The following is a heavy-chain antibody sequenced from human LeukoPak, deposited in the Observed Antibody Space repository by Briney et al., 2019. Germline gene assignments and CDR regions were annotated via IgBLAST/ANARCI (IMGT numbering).Heavy chain of an antibody. D-gene: IGHD3-22*01. CDR2: ISSGAGTT. Sequence: GGSLRLSCAASGFTVSNAWMRWVRQAPGKGLEWVSYISSGAGTTHYADSVKGRFTISRDNAKNSLYLQMNNLRAEDTAVYYCAREEAVVIPFDYWGQGTLVTVSS. CDR3: AREEAVVIPFDY. J-gene: IGHJ4*02. V-gene: IGHV3-11*04. CDR1: GFTVSNAW.